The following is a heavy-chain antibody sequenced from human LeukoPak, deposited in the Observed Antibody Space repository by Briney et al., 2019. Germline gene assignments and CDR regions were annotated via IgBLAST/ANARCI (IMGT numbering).Heavy chain of an antibody. V-gene: IGHV4-34*01. CDR1: GGSFSGYY. D-gene: IGHD5-12*01. CDR2: INHSGST. CDR3: ARGEWLRSWFGY. Sequence: PSETLSLTCAVYGGSFSGYYWSWIRQPPGKGLEWIGEINHSGSTNYNPSLKSRVTISVDTSKNQFSLKLSSVTAADSAVYCCARGEWLRSWFGYWGQGTLVTVSS. J-gene: IGHJ4*02.